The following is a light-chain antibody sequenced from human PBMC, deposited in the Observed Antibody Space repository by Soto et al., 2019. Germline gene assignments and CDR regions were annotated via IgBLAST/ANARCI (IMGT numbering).Light chain of an antibody. J-gene: IGKJ1*01. Sequence: EILMSQSPVTLSVSPGSRATLACMASQSVNSNLAWYQQRPGQAPRLLINGASTRATGIPARFSGSGSGTEFSLTISSLQSEDFAVYYCQQYSDWPPTFGQGTKVDIK. CDR1: QSVNSN. V-gene: IGKV3-15*01. CDR3: QQYSDWPPT. CDR2: GAS.